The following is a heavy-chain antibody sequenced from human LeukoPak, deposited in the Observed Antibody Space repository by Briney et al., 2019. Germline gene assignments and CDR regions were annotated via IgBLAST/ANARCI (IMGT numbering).Heavy chain of an antibody. CDR1: GFTFSSYW. V-gene: IGHV3-74*01. D-gene: IGHD6-19*01. CDR2: INSDGSST. CDR3: AASRIAEAVTPGGGMDV. J-gene: IGHJ6*02. Sequence: GGSLRLSCAASGFTFSSYWMHWVRQAPGKGLVWVSRINSDGSSTNYADSVKGRFTISRDNAKNTLYLQMNSLRAEDTAVYYCAASRIAEAVTPGGGMDVWGQGTTVTVSS.